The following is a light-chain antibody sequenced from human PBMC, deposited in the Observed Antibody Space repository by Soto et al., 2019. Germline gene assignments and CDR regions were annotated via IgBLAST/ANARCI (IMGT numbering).Light chain of an antibody. J-gene: IGLJ1*01. Sequence: QSALTQPASVSGSPGQSITISCPGTSRDIGFFNYVYWYQQFPGNAPKLIIFEVTNRPSGVSNRFSASKSGNTASLTLSGLQAEDGADYYCSSYTSRSTDVFGTGTKVTVL. CDR2: EVT. CDR1: SRDIGFFNY. V-gene: IGLV2-14*01. CDR3: SSYTSRSTDV.